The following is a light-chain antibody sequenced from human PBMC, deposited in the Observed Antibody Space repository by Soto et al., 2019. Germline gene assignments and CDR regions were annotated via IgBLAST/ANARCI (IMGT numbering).Light chain of an antibody. CDR3: MIWHSSAYV. Sequence: QPVLTQPSSLSASPGASASLTCTLPSGINVGTYRIYWYQQKPGSPPQYLLNYKSDSDKQQGSGVPSRFSGSKDVSANAGILLVSGLQSEDEAYYYCMIWHSSAYVFGTGTKLTVL. CDR2: YKSDSDK. J-gene: IGLJ1*01. CDR1: SGINVGTYR. V-gene: IGLV5-45*03.